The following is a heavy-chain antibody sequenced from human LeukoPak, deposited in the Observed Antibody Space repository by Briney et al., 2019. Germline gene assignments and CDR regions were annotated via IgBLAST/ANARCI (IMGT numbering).Heavy chain of an antibody. CDR3: ARYGVYYDILTGYYLDY. CDR1: GYSFTSYW. CDR2: IYPGDSDT. D-gene: IGHD3-9*01. V-gene: IGHV5-51*01. J-gene: IGHJ4*02. Sequence: GESLKISCKGSGYSFTSYWIGWVRQMPGKCLEWMGIIYPGDSDTRYSPSFQGQVTISADKSISTAYLQWSSLKASDTAMYYCARYGVYYDILTGYYLDYWGQGTLVTVSS.